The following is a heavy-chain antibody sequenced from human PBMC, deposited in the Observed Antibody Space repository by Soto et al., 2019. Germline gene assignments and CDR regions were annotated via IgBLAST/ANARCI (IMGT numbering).Heavy chain of an antibody. CDR1: GGSFSGYC. D-gene: IGHD6-13*01. J-gene: IGHJ6*03. Sequence: ASETLSLTCAVYGGSFSGYCWSWIRQPPGKGLEWIGEINHSGSTNYNPSLKSRVTISVDTSKNQFSLKLSSVTAADTAVYYCARRARQQLVPYYYYYYMDVWGKGTTVTVSS. CDR2: INHSGST. CDR3: ARRARQQLVPYYYYYYMDV. V-gene: IGHV4-34*01.